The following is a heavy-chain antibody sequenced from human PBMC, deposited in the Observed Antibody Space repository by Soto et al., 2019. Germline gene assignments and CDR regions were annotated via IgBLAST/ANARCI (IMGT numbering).Heavy chain of an antibody. CDR2: IYYSGST. V-gene: IGHV4-31*03. CDR1: VGSISSGGSY. D-gene: IGHD3-10*01. CDR3: ARDRYGSGSPPCDY. J-gene: IGHJ4*02. Sequence: QVQLQEPAQGLVKPPQTLSLTCPVLVGSISSGGSYWSWFRQHPGKGLEWIGYIYYSGSTYYNPSLKSRVTISVDTSKNQFSLKLSSVTAADTAVYYCARDRYGSGSPPCDYWGQGTLVTVSS.